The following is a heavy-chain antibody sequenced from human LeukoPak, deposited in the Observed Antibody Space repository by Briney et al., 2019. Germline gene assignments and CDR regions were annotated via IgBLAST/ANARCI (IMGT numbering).Heavy chain of an antibody. V-gene: IGHV3-66*03. CDR3: ARDRAALQDWVEFDP. CDR2: IRDSGEA. D-gene: IGHD3/OR15-3a*01. Sequence: GGSLRLSCAVSGFRVSDYYMSWFRQAPGKGLEWVGLIRDSGEAFYADFVRGRFAISRDESGNTLYLQMNSLRVEDTAVYFCARDRAALQDWVEFDPWGQGTPVIVSS. J-gene: IGHJ5*02. CDR1: GFRVSDYY.